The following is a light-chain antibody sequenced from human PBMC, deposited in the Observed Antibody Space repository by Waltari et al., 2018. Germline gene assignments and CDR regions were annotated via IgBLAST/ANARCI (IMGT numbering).Light chain of an antibody. CDR1: QSVLFRSNNKTY. V-gene: IGKV4-1*01. CDR2: WAS. Sequence: DVVLTQSPDSLAVSLGERATLNCKSSQSVLFRSNNKTYSAWYQQKPGQPPRLLIYWASTRESGVPDRFSGSGSGTDFTLTISSLQAEDVAVYFCQQYYSVPWTFGQGTKVAIK. J-gene: IGKJ1*01. CDR3: QQYYSVPWT.